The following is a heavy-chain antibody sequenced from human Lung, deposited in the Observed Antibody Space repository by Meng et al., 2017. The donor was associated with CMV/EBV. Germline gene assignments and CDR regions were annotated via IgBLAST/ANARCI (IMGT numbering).Heavy chain of an antibody. CDR1: GGSISSSSYY. CDR2: IYYSGST. V-gene: IGHV4-39*07. D-gene: IGHD2-2*01. J-gene: IGHJ6*02. Sequence: SETLSLTCTVSGGSISSSSYYWGWIRQPPGKGLEWIGSIYYSGSTYYNPSLKSRVTISVDTSKNQFSLKLSSVTAADTAVYYCARDGGKYCSSTSCKSKYYYYGMDVWGQGTXVTVYS. CDR3: ARDGGKYCSSTSCKSKYYYYGMDV.